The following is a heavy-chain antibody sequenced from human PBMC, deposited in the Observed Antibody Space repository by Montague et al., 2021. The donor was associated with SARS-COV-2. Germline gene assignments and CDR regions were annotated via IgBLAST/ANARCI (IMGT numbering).Heavy chain of an antibody. CDR2: IYYSGSVTT. D-gene: IGHD3-16*02. CDR1: GGSITNYY. V-gene: IGHV4-59*13. CDR3: ARRGGGGVFVRFLYWYFDV. Sequence: SETLSLTCSVSGGSITNYYWGWVRQSPGKGLEWIGYIYYSGSVTTNHNPSLKSRVSISVDPSENQFSLKLTSVTAADTAVYYCARRGGGGVFVRFLYWYFDVGGRGSLVTVTS. J-gene: IGHJ2*01.